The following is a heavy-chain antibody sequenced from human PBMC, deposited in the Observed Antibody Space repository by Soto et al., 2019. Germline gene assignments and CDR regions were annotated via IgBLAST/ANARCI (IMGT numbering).Heavy chain of an antibody. D-gene: IGHD3-22*01. CDR1: GYNFNKYA. CDR3: VRRAQYFDGTGFHAFDI. Sequence: GGSLRLSCVASGYNFNKYAVSWVRQAPGKGLEWVSAISSGGDNTHYADTVKGRFTITRDNSKNMLYLEMNNLTDEDTAVYYCVRRAQYFDGTGFHAFDIWGQGTRVTVSS. V-gene: IGHV3-23*01. CDR2: ISSGGDNT. J-gene: IGHJ3*02.